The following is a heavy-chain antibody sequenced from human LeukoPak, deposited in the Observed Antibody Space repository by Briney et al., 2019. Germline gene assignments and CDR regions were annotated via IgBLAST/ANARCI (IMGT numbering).Heavy chain of an antibody. Sequence: GGSLRLSCAASGFTFSSYWMSWVRQAPRKGLEWVANINQDGSEKYYVDSVKGRFTISRDNAKNSLYLQMNSLRIEDTALYYCAKDKTSGIAGPFDPWGQGTLVTVSS. V-gene: IGHV3-7*03. D-gene: IGHD6-13*01. CDR1: GFTFSSYW. CDR3: AKDKTSGIAGPFDP. J-gene: IGHJ5*02. CDR2: INQDGSEK.